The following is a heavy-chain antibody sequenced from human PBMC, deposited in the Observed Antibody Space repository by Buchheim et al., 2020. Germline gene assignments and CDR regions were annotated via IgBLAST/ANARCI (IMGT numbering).Heavy chain of an antibody. CDR3: ARERNGYGYNYFDY. D-gene: IGHD5-24*01. Sequence: QVQLQQWGAGLLKPSETLSLTCAVYGGSFSGYYWSWIRQPPGKGLEWIGEINHSGSTNYNPSLKSRVTISVDTSKNQFSLQLSSVTAADTAVYYCARERNGYGYNYFDYWGQGTL. CDR1: GGSFSGYY. V-gene: IGHV4-34*01. CDR2: INHSGST. J-gene: IGHJ4*02.